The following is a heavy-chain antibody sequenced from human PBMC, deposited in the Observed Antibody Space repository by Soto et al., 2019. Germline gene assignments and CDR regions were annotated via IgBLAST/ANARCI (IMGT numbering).Heavy chain of an antibody. Sequence: QVQLVESGGGLVNPGGSLRLSCAASGFSFSLRYMSWIRQAPGRGLEWVSYISPGGDNIHYADFVKGRFTISRDNPKDSLYLQMNSLRVEDSAVYYCVTDTQWYFDDWGQGTLVTVSS. CDR1: GFSFSLRY. CDR2: ISPGGDNI. V-gene: IGHV3-11*01. D-gene: IGHD2-8*01. CDR3: VTDTQWYFDD. J-gene: IGHJ4*02.